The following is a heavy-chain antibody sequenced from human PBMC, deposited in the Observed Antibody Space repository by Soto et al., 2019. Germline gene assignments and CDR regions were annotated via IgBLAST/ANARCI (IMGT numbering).Heavy chain of an antibody. D-gene: IGHD5-18*01. V-gene: IGHV4-39*01. CDR1: GGSISSSSYY. Sequence: ASETLSLTCTVSGGSISSSSYYWGWIRQPPGKGLEWIGSIYYSGSTYYNPSLKSRVTISVDTSKNQFSLKLSSVTAADTAVYYCARLHSNTGVLYWGQGTLVTVSS. CDR2: IYYSGST. J-gene: IGHJ4*02. CDR3: ARLHSNTGVLY.